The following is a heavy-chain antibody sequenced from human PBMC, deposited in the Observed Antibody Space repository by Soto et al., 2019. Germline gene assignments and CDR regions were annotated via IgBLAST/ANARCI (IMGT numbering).Heavy chain of an antibody. V-gene: IGHV4-34*01. Sequence: PSETLSLTCAVYGGSFSGYYWSWIRQPPGKGLEWIGEINHSGSTNYNPSLKSRVTISVDTSKNQFSLKLSSVTAADTAVYYCARDKVSSYYGSGSYYGYYYYGMDVWGQGTTVTVSS. CDR1: GGSFSGYY. D-gene: IGHD3-10*01. CDR3: ARDKVSSYYGSGSYYGYYYYGMDV. J-gene: IGHJ6*02. CDR2: INHSGST.